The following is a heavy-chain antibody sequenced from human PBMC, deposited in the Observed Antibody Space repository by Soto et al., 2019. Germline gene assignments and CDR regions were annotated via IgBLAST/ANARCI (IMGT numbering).Heavy chain of an antibody. CDR2: ISPKSGGT. D-gene: IGHD1-26*01. Sequence: QVQLVQSGAEVKKPGASVKVSCEGSGYTFIDYYMHWVRQAPGQGFEWMGRISPKSGGTNYAQKFQGRVTMTWDTSLNTAYMELSSLMSEDTAVYYCARGLGAFEYWGQGTLVTVSS. CDR1: GYTFIDYY. V-gene: IGHV1-2*02. CDR3: ARGLGAFEY. J-gene: IGHJ4*02.